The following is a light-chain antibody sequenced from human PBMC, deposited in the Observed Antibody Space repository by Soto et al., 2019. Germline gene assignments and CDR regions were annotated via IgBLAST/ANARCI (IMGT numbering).Light chain of an antibody. J-gene: IGLJ2*01. Sequence: QSALTQPASVSGSPGQSITISCTGTSSDIGSYKFVSWYQQHVGKAPNVMTYEGSKRPSGVSDRFSASKSGNTASLTISGLQAEDEADYYCCSHAGDHVVFGGGTKVTVL. CDR2: EGS. V-gene: IGLV2-23*01. CDR3: CSHAGDHVV. CDR1: SSDIGSYKF.